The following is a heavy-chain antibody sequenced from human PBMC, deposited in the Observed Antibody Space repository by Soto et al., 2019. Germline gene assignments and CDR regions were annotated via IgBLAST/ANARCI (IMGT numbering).Heavy chain of an antibody. CDR2: ISESSSHI. Sequence: EVQLVESGGGLVKPGGSLRLSCAASGFTFSTYCMNWVRQAPGRGLEWVSYISESSSHIYYGDSVRGRFIISRDNAKNSVYLQMNSLRAEGTAVYYCARDGSKWLKYGYFDLWGRGTLVTVSS. V-gene: IGHV3-21*01. J-gene: IGHJ2*01. CDR1: GFTFSTYC. CDR3: ARDGSKWLKYGYFDL. D-gene: IGHD5-12*01.